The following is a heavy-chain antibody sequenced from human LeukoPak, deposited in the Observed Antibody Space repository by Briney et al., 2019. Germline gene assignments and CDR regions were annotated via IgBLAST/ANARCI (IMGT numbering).Heavy chain of an antibody. V-gene: IGHV4-59*08. CDR2: IFYSGST. J-gene: IGHJ4*02. CDR1: GGSISSYY. CDR3: ARHMYSTSPYFDY. D-gene: IGHD6-13*01. Sequence: SETLSLTCTFSGGSISSYYWSWIRQPPGKGLEWIGYIFYSGSTNYNPSLKSRVTISVDTSKNQFSLKLSSVTAADTAVYYCARHMYSTSPYFDYWAQGTLVTVSP.